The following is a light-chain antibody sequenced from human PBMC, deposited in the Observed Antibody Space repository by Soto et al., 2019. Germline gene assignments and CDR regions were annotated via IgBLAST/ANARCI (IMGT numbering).Light chain of an antibody. V-gene: IGKV3-15*01. CDR1: QSVSSN. CDR3: QHYNNWPRT. Sequence: EIVMTQSPATPSVSPGERATLSCRASQSVSSNLAWYQQKPGQAPRLLIYGASTRATGIPARFSGSGSGTEFTLTISSLQSEDFAVCYCQHYNNWPRTFGQGTKVEIK. CDR2: GAS. J-gene: IGKJ1*01.